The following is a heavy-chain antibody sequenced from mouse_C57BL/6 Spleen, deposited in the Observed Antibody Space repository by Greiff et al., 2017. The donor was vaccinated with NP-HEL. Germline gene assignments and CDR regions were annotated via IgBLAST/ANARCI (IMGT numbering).Heavy chain of an antibody. V-gene: IGHV5-6*01. CDR2: ISSGGSYT. D-gene: IGHD1-1*01. CDR3: ARGITSVYFDY. J-gene: IGHJ2*01. CDR1: GFTFSSYG. Sequence: EVKLVESGGDLVKPGGSLKLSCAASGFTFSSYGMSWVRQTPDKRLEWVATISSGGSYTYYPDSVKGRFTISRDNAKNTLYLQMSSLKSEDTAMYYCARGITSVYFDYWGQGTTLTVSS.